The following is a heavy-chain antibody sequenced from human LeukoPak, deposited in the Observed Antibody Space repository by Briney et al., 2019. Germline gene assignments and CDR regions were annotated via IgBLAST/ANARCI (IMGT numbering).Heavy chain of an antibody. CDR3: ARERVAGYYYYYMDV. CDR2: IYTSGST. V-gene: IGHV4-61*02. Sequence: PSQTLSLTCTVSGGSISSGSYYWCWIQQPAGKGLEWIGRIYTSGSTNYNPSLKSRVTISVDTSKNQFSLKLSSVTAADTAVYYCARERVAGYYYYYMDVWGKGTTVTVSS. D-gene: IGHD2-15*01. CDR1: GGSISSGSYY. J-gene: IGHJ6*03.